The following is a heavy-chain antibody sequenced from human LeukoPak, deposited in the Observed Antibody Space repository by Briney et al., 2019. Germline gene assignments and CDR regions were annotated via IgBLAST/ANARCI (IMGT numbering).Heavy chain of an antibody. CDR3: AAHCSSTSCYVVDY. D-gene: IGHD2-2*01. CDR1: GFTFTSSA. Sequence: SAKVSCKVSGFTFTSSAVQWVRQARGQRLEWIGWIVVGSGNTNYAQKFQERVTITTDMSTSTAYMELSSLRSEDTAVYYCAAHCSSTSCYVVDYWGQGTLVTVSS. CDR2: IVVGSGNT. J-gene: IGHJ4*02. V-gene: IGHV1-58*01.